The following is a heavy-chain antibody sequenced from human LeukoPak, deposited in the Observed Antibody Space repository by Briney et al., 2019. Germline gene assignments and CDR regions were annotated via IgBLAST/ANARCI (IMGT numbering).Heavy chain of an antibody. CDR2: INPIFGIA. CDR3: ARDDCSSTSCYLNWYFDL. Sequence: SVKVSCKASGGTFSSYAISWVRQAPGQGLEWMGRINPIFGIANYAQKFQGRVTITADKSTSTAYMELSSLRSEDTAVYYCARDDCSSTSCYLNWYFDLWGRGTLVTVSS. D-gene: IGHD2-2*01. J-gene: IGHJ2*01. CDR1: GGTFSSYA. V-gene: IGHV1-69*04.